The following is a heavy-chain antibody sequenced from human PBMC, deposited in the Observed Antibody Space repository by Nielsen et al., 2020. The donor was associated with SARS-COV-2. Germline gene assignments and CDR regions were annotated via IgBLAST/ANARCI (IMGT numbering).Heavy chain of an antibody. V-gene: IGHV6-1*01. D-gene: IGHD6-19*01. CDR2: TYYRSKWSN. CDR1: GDSVSSNTAA. Sequence: SCAISGDSVSSNTAAWNWIRQSPLRGLEWLGRTYYRSKWSNDYAESVKSRITINPDTSKNQFSLQLNSMTPEDTAVYYCARGRDSSFDSWGQGTLVTVSS. J-gene: IGHJ5*01. CDR3: ARGRDSSFDS.